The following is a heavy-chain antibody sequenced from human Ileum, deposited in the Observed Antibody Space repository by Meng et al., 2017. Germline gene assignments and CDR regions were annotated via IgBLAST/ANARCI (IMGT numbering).Heavy chain of an antibody. Sequence: QVQLQESGPGLVKPSETLSLTCTVSGGSISSYYWSWIRQPPGKGLEWNGYIYYNGSTNYNPSLKSRLTMSVDTSKNQFSLKLSSVTAADTAVYYCARREYDSRGYYFDYWGQGTLVTVSS. V-gene: IGHV4-59*08. CDR1: GGSISSYY. CDR2: IYYNGST. CDR3: ARREYDSRGYYFDY. D-gene: IGHD3-22*01. J-gene: IGHJ4*02.